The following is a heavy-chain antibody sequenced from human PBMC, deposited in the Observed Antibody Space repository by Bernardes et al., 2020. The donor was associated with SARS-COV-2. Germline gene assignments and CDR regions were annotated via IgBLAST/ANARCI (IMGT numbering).Heavy chain of an antibody. Sequence: SETLSLTCSVSGGSISTSYWSWIRQPAGPGLEWIGRMSASGSSNHNPSLRSRITMSVDTPQNQISLELSSVTAADTAVYYCAREGGTSGRGMDVWGQGTTVTVSS. CDR2: MSASGSS. D-gene: IGHD3-10*01. CDR3: AREGGTSGRGMDV. CDR1: GGSISTSY. V-gene: IGHV4-4*07. J-gene: IGHJ6*02.